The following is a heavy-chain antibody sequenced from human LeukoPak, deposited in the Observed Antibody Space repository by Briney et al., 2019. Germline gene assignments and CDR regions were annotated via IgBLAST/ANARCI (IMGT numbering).Heavy chain of an antibody. CDR2: INHSGST. CDR1: GGSFSGYY. Sequence: SVTLSLTCAVYGGSFSGYYWSWIRQAPGKGLEWIGEINHSGSTNYNPSLKSRVTISVDTSKNQFSLKLSSVTAADTAVYYCATGRSSTSWVYKIYFDPWGQGTLVTVSS. D-gene: IGHD2-2*01. V-gene: IGHV4-34*01. J-gene: IGHJ5*02. CDR3: ATGRSSTSWVYKIYFDP.